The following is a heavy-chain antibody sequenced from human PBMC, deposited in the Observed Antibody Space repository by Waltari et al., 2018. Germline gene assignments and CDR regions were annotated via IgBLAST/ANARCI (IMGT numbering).Heavy chain of an antibody. J-gene: IGHJ3*02. CDR3: ARHYYDSSGYLAFDI. CDR2: IYYSGST. D-gene: IGHD3-22*01. CDR1: GGSISSYH. Sequence: QVQLQESGPGLVKPSETLSLTCPVSGGSISSYHWSWLRQAPGKGLEWIGYIYYSGSTNYNPSLRSQVTISVDTSKNQFSLKLSSVTAADTAVYYCARHYYDSSGYLAFDIWGQGTMVTVSS. V-gene: IGHV4-59*08.